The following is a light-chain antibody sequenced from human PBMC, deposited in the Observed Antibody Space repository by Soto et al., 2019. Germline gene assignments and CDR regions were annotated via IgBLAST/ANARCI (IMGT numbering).Light chain of an antibody. CDR1: HSVSGS. V-gene: IGKV3-15*01. J-gene: IGKJ2*01. CDR3: QQYNNWPRYT. Sequence: EIELTQSPGTLSVSPGERATLSCRATHSVSGSLAWYQQKPGRPPRLLIHSASTRATGIPARFSGSGSGTDFTLTISSLQSEDFAVYYCQQYNNWPRYTFGQGPRLEIK. CDR2: SAS.